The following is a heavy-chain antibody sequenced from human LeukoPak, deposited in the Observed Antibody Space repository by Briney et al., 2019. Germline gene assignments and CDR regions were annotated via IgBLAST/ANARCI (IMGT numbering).Heavy chain of an antibody. CDR3: ASHYYDFWSGYPNDAFDI. Sequence: GGSLRLSCAASGFTFSSYAMSWVRQAPGKGLEWVSAISWSGGSTYYADSVKGRFTISRDNSKNTLYLQMNSLRAEDTAVYYCASHYYDFWSGYPNDAFDIWGQGTMVTVSS. V-gene: IGHV3-23*01. J-gene: IGHJ3*02. D-gene: IGHD3-3*01. CDR1: GFTFSSYA. CDR2: ISWSGGST.